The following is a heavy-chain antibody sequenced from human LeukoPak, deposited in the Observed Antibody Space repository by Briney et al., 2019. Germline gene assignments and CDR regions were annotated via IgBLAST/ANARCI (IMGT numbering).Heavy chain of an antibody. CDR1: GYSFTNYH. CDR3: ARDLFSECGSSCPIDY. Sequence: ASVKVSCKASGYSFTNYHMHWVRQAPAQGLEWIGLINPSGGGTGYAQKFQGRVTMTTDTSTSTAYMELRSLRSDDTAVYYCARDLFSECGSSCPIDYWGQGTLVTVSS. D-gene: IGHD6-13*01. CDR2: INPSGGGT. J-gene: IGHJ4*02. V-gene: IGHV1-46*01.